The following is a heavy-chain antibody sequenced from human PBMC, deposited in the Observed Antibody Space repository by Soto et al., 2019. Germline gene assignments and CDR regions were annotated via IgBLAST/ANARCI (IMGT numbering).Heavy chain of an antibody. Sequence: SVKVSCKASGGTFSSYAISWVRQAPGQGLEWMGGIIPIFGTANYAQKFQGRVTITADESTSTAYMELSSLRSEDTAVYYCARGQEQQLVRDLDYYGMDVWGQGTTVTVSS. V-gene: IGHV1-69*13. CDR3: ARGQEQQLVRDLDYYGMDV. CDR2: IIPIFGTA. J-gene: IGHJ6*02. CDR1: GGTFSSYA. D-gene: IGHD6-13*01.